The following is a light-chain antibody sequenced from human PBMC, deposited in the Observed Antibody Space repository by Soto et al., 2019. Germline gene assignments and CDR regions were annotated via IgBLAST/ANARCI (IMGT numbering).Light chain of an antibody. CDR3: QQYGRSPYT. CDR2: GAS. V-gene: IGKV3-20*01. CDR1: QSFTNNY. J-gene: IGKJ2*01. Sequence: EVVLTQSPGTLSLSPGERATLSCRASQSFTNNYLAWYQQRPGLAPRLLIYGASTRTAGIPDRFTGSGSGTDFTLTISRLEPEDFAVYYCQQYGRSPYTFGQGTKVDIK.